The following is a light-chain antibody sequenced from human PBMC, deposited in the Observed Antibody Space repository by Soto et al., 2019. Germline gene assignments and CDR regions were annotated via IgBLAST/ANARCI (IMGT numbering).Light chain of an antibody. J-gene: IGKJ1*01. Sequence: EIVLTQSPGTLSLSPGERATLSCRASQNVGSRYLAWYQQKPGQAPRLLIYGTSNRATGIPDRFSGSGSGTDFSLTISGLEPGDLAVYYCQQYGSSPRTFGQGTKVDIK. CDR2: GTS. CDR1: QNVGSRY. V-gene: IGKV3-20*01. CDR3: QQYGSSPRT.